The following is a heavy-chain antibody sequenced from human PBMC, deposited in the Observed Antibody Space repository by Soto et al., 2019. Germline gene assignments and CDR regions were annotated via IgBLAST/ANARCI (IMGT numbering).Heavy chain of an antibody. CDR1: GFPFGTYP. CDR2: ISNDGSGK. CDR3: ARDPNSMGVRYWAYNWFDS. Sequence: QVQLVESGGGVVQPGRSLRLSCAASGFPFGTYPMHWVRQAPGKGLEWVAIISNDGSGKFYADSVKGRFAISRDNSENTLFLEMNSLSAADTAVYYCARDPNSMGVRYWAYNWFDSWGQGTLVTVSS. D-gene: IGHD2-8*02. J-gene: IGHJ5*01. V-gene: IGHV3-30*09.